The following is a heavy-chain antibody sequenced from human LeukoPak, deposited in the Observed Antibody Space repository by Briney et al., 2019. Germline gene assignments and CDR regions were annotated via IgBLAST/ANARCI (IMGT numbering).Heavy chain of an antibody. CDR1: GGSISSYY. V-gene: IGHV4-59*01. CDR2: IYYSGST. CDR3: ARDRPTYYYDSSGYLDY. D-gene: IGHD3-22*01. J-gene: IGHJ4*02. Sequence: SETLSLTCTVSGGSISSYYWSWIRQPPGKGLEWIGYIYYSGSTNYNPSLKSRVTISADTSKNQFSLKLSSVTAADTAVYYCARDRPTYYYDSSGYLDYWGQGTLVTVSS.